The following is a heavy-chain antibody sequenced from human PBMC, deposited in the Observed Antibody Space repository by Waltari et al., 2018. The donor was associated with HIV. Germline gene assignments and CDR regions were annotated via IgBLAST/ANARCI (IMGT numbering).Heavy chain of an antibody. D-gene: IGHD4-17*01. J-gene: IGHJ6*02. V-gene: IGHV3-23*01. Sequence: EVQLLESGGGLVQPGGSLRLSCAASGFTFSSYAMSWVRQAPGKGLEWVSAISGSGGSRYYADSVKGRFNISRDNSKNTLYLQMNSLRAEDTDVYYGAKEGADDYGANYYYYYCMDVWGQGTTVTVSS. CDR1: GFTFSSYA. CDR3: AKEGADDYGANYYYYYCMDV. CDR2: ISGSGGSR.